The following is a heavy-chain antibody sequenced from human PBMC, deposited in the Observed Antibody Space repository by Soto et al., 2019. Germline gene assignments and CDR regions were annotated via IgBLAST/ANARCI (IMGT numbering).Heavy chain of an antibody. CDR2: IWYDGSNK. D-gene: IGHD4-17*01. J-gene: IGHJ3*02. Sequence: GGSLRLSCAPSGFTFSSYGMHWARQAPGKGQEWVAVIWYDGSNKVYADSVKGRFTISRDNSKNTLYLQMNSLRAEDTAVFYCARDLSGDYGALDTWGQGTMVTVSS. V-gene: IGHV3-33*01. CDR3: ARDLSGDYGALDT. CDR1: GFTFSSYG.